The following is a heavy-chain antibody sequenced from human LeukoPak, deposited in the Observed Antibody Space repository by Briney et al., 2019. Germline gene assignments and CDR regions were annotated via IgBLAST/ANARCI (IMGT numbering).Heavy chain of an antibody. V-gene: IGHV5-51*01. CDR1: AYSFTRYW. CDR3: ATLPRGLALGFDY. J-gene: IGHJ4*02. Sequence: GESLKISCKGSAYSFTRYWIAWVRQMPGKGLEWMGIIYPGDSDTRYSPSFQGQVTISADKSISTAYLQWSSLKASDTAMYYCATLPRGLALGFDYWGQGTLVTVSS. D-gene: IGHD3/OR15-3a*01. CDR2: IYPGDSDT.